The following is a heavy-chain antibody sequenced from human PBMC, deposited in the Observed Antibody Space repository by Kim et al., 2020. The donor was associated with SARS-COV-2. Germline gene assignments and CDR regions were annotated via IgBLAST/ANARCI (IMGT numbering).Heavy chain of an antibody. V-gene: IGHV3-30*18. CDR3: AKDKMATIPLDAFDI. CDR1: GFTFSSYG. D-gene: IGHD5-12*01. Sequence: GGSLRLSCAASGFTFSSYGMHWVRQAPGKGLEWGAVISYDGSNKYYADSVKGRFTISRDNSKNTLYLQMNSLRAEDTAVYYCAKDKMATIPLDAFDIWGQGTMVTVSS. CDR2: ISYDGSNK. J-gene: IGHJ3*02.